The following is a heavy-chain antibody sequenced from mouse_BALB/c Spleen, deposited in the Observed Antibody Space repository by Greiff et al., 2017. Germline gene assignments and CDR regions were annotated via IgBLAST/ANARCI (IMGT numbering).Heavy chain of an antibody. CDR2: INPSTGYT. V-gene: IGHV1-7*01. CDR1: GYTFTSYW. CDR3: GYESNYAMDY. Sequence: QVQLKQSGAELAKPGASVKMSCKASGYTFTSYWMHWVKQRPGQGLEWIGYINPSTGYTEYNQKFKDKATLTADKSSSTAYMQLSSLTSEDSAVYYCGYESNYAMDYWGQGTSVTVSS. D-gene: IGHD2-12*01. J-gene: IGHJ4*01.